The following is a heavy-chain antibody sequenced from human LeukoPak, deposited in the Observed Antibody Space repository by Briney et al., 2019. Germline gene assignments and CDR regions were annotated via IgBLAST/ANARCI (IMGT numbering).Heavy chain of an antibody. Sequence: PGGSLRLSCAASGFTFISYAMHWVRQAPGKGLEWVAVISYDGSNKYYADSVKGRFTISRDNSKNTLYLQMNSLRAEDTAVYYCARDGWHYEFDSWGQGTLVTVSS. J-gene: IGHJ4*02. V-gene: IGHV3-30*04. CDR1: GFTFISYA. CDR3: ARDGWHYEFDS. CDR2: ISYDGSNK. D-gene: IGHD1-7*01.